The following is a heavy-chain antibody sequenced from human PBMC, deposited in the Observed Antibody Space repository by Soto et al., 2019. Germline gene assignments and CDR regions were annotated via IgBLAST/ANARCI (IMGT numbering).Heavy chain of an antibody. V-gene: IGHV3-7*01. J-gene: IGHJ4*02. CDR1: GFTFDAFW. CDR3: ARGGYDFGAEDY. Sequence: VQLVESGGTLVQPGESLRLSCTVSGFTFDAFWMTWVRQAPGKGLEWVANIKQDGSKQYYVDSVKGRFTISRDNDKSSLYLQMNSLRVEVTAVYYCARGGYDFGAEDYWGQGTLVTVSS. D-gene: IGHD3-3*01. CDR2: IKQDGSKQ.